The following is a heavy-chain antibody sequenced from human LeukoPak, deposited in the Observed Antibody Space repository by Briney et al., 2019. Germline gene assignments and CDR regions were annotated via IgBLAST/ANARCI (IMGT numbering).Heavy chain of an antibody. Sequence: SETLSLTCTVSGVSISSYYWSWIRQPPGKGLEWIGYIYYSGSTNYSPSLKSRVTISSDTSKNQFSLNLTSVTAADTAVYYCARDPYGRMPFDYWGQGNLVTVSS. V-gene: IGHV4-59*12. J-gene: IGHJ4*02. D-gene: IGHD2-2*01. CDR2: IYYSGST. CDR3: ARDPYGRMPFDY. CDR1: GVSISSYY.